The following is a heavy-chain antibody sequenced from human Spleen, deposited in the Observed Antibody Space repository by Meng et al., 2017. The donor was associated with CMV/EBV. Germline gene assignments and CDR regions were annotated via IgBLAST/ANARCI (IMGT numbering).Heavy chain of an antibody. CDR3: ARDPVVPAALDY. Sequence: ASVKVSCKASGYTFTDYYMHWVRQAPGQGLEWMGWINPNSGGTNYAQKFRGRVTMTRHTSISTAYMELSRPRSDDTAVYYCARDPVVPAALDYWGQGTLVTVSS. V-gene: IGHV1-2*02. CDR2: INPNSGGT. CDR1: GYTFTDYY. D-gene: IGHD2-2*01. J-gene: IGHJ4*02.